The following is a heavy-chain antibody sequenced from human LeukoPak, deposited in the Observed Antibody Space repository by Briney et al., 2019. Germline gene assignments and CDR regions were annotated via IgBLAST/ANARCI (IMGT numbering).Heavy chain of an antibody. CDR1: GYSFTSYW. Sequence: GESLKISCKGSGYSFTSYWIGWVRQMPGKGLEWMGIIYPGDSDTRYSPSFQGQVTISADKSISTAYLQWSSLKASDTAMYYCARPHGGFYSSSWYDYWGRGTLVTVSS. CDR3: ARPHGGFYSSSWYDY. V-gene: IGHV5-51*01. J-gene: IGHJ4*02. CDR2: IYPGDSDT. D-gene: IGHD6-13*01.